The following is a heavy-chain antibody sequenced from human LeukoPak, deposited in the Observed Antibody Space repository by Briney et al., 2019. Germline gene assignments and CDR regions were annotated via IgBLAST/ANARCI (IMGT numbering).Heavy chain of an antibody. CDR3: ARDILATSIAAPYY. Sequence: SETLSLTCSVSGDSISLSFYYWGWTRQPPGKALEWIGSVYYSGTTSYNPSLKSRVTISVDMSKNHFSLRLRSVTAADTAMYYCARDILATSIAAPYYWGQGTLVTVSS. V-gene: IGHV4-39*07. CDR1: GDSISLSFYY. CDR2: VYYSGTT. D-gene: IGHD6-13*01. J-gene: IGHJ4*02.